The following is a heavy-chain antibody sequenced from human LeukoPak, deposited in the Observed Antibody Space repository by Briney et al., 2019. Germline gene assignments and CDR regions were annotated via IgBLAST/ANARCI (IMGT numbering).Heavy chain of an antibody. CDR1: GFTFSSYA. V-gene: IGHV3-64D*09. J-gene: IGHJ6*02. CDR2: ISSNGGST. Sequence: PGGSLRFSCSASGFTFSSYAMHWVRQAPGKGLEYVSAISSNGGSTYYADSVKGRFTISRDNSKNTLYLQMSSQRAEDTAVYYCAREGYYSGMDVWGQGTTVTVSS. CDR3: AREGYYSGMDV.